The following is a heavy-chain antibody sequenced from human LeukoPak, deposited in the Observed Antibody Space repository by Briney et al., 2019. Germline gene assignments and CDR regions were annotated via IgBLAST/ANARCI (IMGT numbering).Heavy chain of an antibody. J-gene: IGHJ4*02. D-gene: IGHD1-26*01. CDR2: ISGSGGST. CDR3: AKDKLAGSGSYSRFFDY. V-gene: IGHV3-23*01. Sequence: WVSQXAGKGREWXSAISGSGGSTYYADSVKRRFTISRDNSKNTLYLQMNSLRAEDTAVYYCAKDKLAGSGSYSRFFDYWGQGTLVTVSS.